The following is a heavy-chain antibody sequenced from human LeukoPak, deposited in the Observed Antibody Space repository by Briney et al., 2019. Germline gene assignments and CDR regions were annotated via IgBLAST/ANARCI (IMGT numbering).Heavy chain of an antibody. CDR3: ATTDTIFGVVTENWFDP. CDR1: GYTLTELS. V-gene: IGHV1-24*01. D-gene: IGHD3-3*01. J-gene: IGHJ5*02. Sequence: ASVKVSCKVSGYTLTELSMHWVRQAPGKGLEWMGGVDPEDGETIYAQKFQGRVTMTEDTSTDTAYMELSSLRSEDTAVYYCATTDTIFGVVTENWFDPWGQGTLVTVSS. CDR2: VDPEDGET.